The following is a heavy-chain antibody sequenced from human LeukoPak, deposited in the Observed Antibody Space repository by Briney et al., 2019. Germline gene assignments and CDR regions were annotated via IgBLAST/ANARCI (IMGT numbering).Heavy chain of an antibody. CDR2: ISGSGGST. J-gene: IGHJ4*02. CDR1: GFTFSTYA. Sequence: GGSLRLSCAASGFTFSTYAMSWVRQAPGKGLEWVSAISGSGGSTYYADPVKGRFTISRDNSKNTLYLQMNSLRAEDTAVYYCAKGLRLGELSLSFDYWGQGTLVTVSS. D-gene: IGHD3-16*02. V-gene: IGHV3-23*01. CDR3: AKGLRLGELSLSFDY.